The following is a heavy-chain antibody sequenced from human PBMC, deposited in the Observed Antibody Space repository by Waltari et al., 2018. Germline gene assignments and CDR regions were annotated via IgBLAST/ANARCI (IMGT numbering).Heavy chain of an antibody. CDR1: GFTFSSYA. J-gene: IGHJ3*02. CDR2: IYSGGST. Sequence: EVQLLESGGGLVQPGGSLRLSCAASGFTFSSYAMSWVRQAPGKGLEWVSVIYSGGSTYYADTVMGRFTISRDNSKNTLYLQMNSLRAEDTAVYYCAKDGFGELLGAFDIWGQGTMVTVSS. CDR3: AKDGFGELLGAFDI. D-gene: IGHD3-10*01. V-gene: IGHV3-23*03.